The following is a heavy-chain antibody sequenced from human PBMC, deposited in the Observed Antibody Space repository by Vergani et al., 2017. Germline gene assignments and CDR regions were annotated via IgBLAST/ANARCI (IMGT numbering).Heavy chain of an antibody. Sequence: QVQLVQSGAEVKKPGASVKVSCQASGYTFTSYYIHWVRQAPGQGLEWMGIINPSGGSTNYAQKFQGRVTMTRDTSTSTVFMELSSLRSEDTAVYYCARGCCSTSCYKGGEDLFDPWGQGTLVTVSS. D-gene: IGHD2-2*02. CDR3: ARGCCSTSCYKGGEDLFDP. CDR2: INPSGGST. J-gene: IGHJ5*02. CDR1: GYTFTSYY. V-gene: IGHV1-46*01.